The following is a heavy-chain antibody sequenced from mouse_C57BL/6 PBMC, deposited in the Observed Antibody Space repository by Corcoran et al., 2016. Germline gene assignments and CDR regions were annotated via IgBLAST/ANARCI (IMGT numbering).Heavy chain of an antibody. D-gene: IGHD1-1*01. CDR3: ARRTGITTVVAPYAMDY. J-gene: IGHJ4*01. Sequence: EVQLQQSGPVLVKPGASVKMSCKASGYTVTDYYMNWVKQSHGKSLEWIGVINPYNGGTSYNQKFKGKATLTVDKSSSTAYMELNSLTSEDSAVYYCARRTGITTVVAPYAMDYWGQGTSVTVSS. CDR2: INPYNGGT. CDR1: GYTVTDYY. V-gene: IGHV1-19*01.